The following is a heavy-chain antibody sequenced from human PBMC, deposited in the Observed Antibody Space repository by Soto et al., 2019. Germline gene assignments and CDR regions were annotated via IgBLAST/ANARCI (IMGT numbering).Heavy chain of an antibody. D-gene: IGHD1-26*01. CDR3: ARDPSYSGSPGAFDI. CDR2: IIPIFGTA. J-gene: IGHJ3*02. Sequence: GASLKVSCKASGGTFSSYAISXVRQAPGQGLEWMGGIIPIFGTANYAQKFQGRVTITADESTSTAYMELSSLRSEDTAVYYCARDPSYSGSPGAFDIWGQGTMVTVSS. V-gene: IGHV1-69*13. CDR1: GGTFSSYA.